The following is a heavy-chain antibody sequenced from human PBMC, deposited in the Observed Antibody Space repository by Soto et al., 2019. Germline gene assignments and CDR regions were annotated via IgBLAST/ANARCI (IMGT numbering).Heavy chain of an antibody. Sequence: QVQLVQSGAEVKKPGASVKVSCKASGYTFTSYGISWVRQAPGQGLEWMGWISAYNGNTKYAQKVQGRVTMTTDPSTSTAYMERRRLRCDDTAVYYCARDLGQQLFDYWGQGPLVTVSS. V-gene: IGHV1-18*01. CDR3: ARDLGQQLFDY. CDR1: GYTFTSYG. J-gene: IGHJ4*02. D-gene: IGHD6-13*01. CDR2: ISAYNGNT.